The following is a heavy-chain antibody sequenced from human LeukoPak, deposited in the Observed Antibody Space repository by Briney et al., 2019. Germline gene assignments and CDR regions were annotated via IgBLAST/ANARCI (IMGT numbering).Heavy chain of an antibody. Sequence: GGSLRLSCAASGFTFINAWIAWVGQAPGQGLEWVGRIKVKAHGGTIEYAAPVKGRYTISRDDSKNTLYLQMNSLKTEDTAVYYCTTDGVGVEGATYDNWGQGTLVTVSS. V-gene: IGHV3-15*01. J-gene: IGHJ4*02. CDR1: GFTFINAW. CDR3: TTDGVGVEGATYDN. CDR2: IKVKAHGGTI. D-gene: IGHD1-26*01.